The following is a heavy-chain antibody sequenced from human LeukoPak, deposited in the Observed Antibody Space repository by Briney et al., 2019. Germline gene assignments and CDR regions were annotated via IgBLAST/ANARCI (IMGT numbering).Heavy chain of an antibody. V-gene: IGHV3-23*01. D-gene: IGHD2-15*01. CDR3: AKTLSAATKGYYFDY. CDR1: GFTFSSYA. CDR2: ISGSGGST. Sequence: PGGSLRLSCEASGFTFSSYAMSWVRQAPGKGLEWVSAISGSGGSTYYADSVKGRFTISRDNSKNTLYLQMNSLRAEDTAVYYCAKTLSAATKGYYFDYWGQGTLVTVSS. J-gene: IGHJ4*02.